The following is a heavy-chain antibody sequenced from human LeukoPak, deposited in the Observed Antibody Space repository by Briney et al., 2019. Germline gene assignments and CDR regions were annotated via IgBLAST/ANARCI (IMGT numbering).Heavy chain of an antibody. Sequence: PSETLSLTCAVSSYSISSGYYWGWIRRPPGKGLEWIATTYRSGSTYYNPSLKSRVTISVDTSKNQFSLKLSSVTAADTAVYYCARGAAMIVVSVGYFQHWGQGTLVTVSS. CDR1: SYSISSGYY. J-gene: IGHJ1*01. CDR3: ARGAAMIVVSVGYFQH. V-gene: IGHV4-38-2*01. CDR2: TYRSGST. D-gene: IGHD3-22*01.